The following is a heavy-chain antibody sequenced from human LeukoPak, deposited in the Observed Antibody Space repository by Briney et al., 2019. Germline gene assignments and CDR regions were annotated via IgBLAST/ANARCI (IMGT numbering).Heavy chain of an antibody. CDR3: ARDSGSYSRRLSGQNY. Sequence: ASVKVSCKASGYTFTGYYMHWVRQAPGQGLEWVGWINPNSGGTNYAQKFQGRVTMTRDTSISTAYMELSRLRSDDTAVYYCARDSGSYSRRLSGQNYWGQGTLVTVSS. V-gene: IGHV1-2*02. D-gene: IGHD1-26*01. CDR1: GYTFTGYY. CDR2: INPNSGGT. J-gene: IGHJ4*02.